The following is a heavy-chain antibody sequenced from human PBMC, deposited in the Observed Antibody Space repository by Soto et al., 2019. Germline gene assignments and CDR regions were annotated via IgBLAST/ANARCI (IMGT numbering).Heavy chain of an antibody. CDR1: GGSISSGDYY. CDR3: ARAPQYNWNDGNDAFDI. Sequence: QVQLQESGPGLVKPSQTLSLTCTVSGGSISSGDYYWSWIRQPPGKGLEWIGYIYYSGSTYYNPSLKSRFTISVDTSTNQFSLKLSSVTAADTAVYYCARAPQYNWNDGNDAFDIWGQGTMVTVSS. D-gene: IGHD1-20*01. V-gene: IGHV4-30-4*01. CDR2: IYYSGST. J-gene: IGHJ3*02.